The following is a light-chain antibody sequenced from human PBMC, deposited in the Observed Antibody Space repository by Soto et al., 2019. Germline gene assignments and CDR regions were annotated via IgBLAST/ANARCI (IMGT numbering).Light chain of an antibody. J-gene: IGLJ3*02. Sequence: QSALTQPASVSGSPGQSITISCTGTSSDVGSYNLVSWYQQHPGKAPKLMIYEVSKRPSGVSNRFSGSKSGNTASLTISVLQAEDEADYYCCSYAGSSTPRVFGGGTKLTVL. CDR3: CSYAGSSTPRV. CDR2: EVS. V-gene: IGLV2-23*02. CDR1: SSDVGSYNL.